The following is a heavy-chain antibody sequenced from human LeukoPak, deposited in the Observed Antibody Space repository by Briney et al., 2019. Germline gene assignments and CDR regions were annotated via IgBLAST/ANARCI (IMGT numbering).Heavy chain of an antibody. Sequence: SETLSLTCTVSGGSITSSSYYWGWIRQPPGKGLEWIGSVYYSGNTYYNSSLKSRVTISVDTSKNQFSLKLSSVTAADTAVYYCAGGEDGYNSDYWGQGTLVTASS. J-gene: IGHJ4*02. V-gene: IGHV4-39*07. CDR3: AGGEDGYNSDY. CDR1: GGSITSSSYY. D-gene: IGHD5-24*01. CDR2: VYYSGNT.